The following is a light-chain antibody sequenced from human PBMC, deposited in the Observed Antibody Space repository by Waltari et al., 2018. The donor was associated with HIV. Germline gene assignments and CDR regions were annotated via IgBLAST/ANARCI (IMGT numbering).Light chain of an antibody. CDR3: ASYTLTHTVS. J-gene: IGLJ3*02. V-gene: IGLV2-14*01. CDR1: ISDIGLYDF. CDR2: GVT. Sequence: QSALTQPASVSGSPGQSITISCTGSISDIGLYDFVSWYQQHPGKVPQLIIHGVTTRPSGVSDRFSGSKSGNTAFLTISGLQAEDEADYYCASYTLTHTVSFGGGTKVTVL.